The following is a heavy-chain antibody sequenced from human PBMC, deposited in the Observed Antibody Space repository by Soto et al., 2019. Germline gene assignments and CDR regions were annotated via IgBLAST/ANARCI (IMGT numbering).Heavy chain of an antibody. D-gene: IGHD6-19*01. Sequence: PWESLKISWQGSGDTFTNYWIGLVLHMAREGLEWMGIIYPGDSDTTYSPSFQGQVTISADKSISTAYLQWSSLKASDTAMYYCARLRQIAVADNPYFDYWGQGTLVTVSS. CDR1: GDTFTNYW. CDR2: IYPGDSDT. V-gene: IGHV5-51*01. J-gene: IGHJ4*02. CDR3: ARLRQIAVADNPYFDY.